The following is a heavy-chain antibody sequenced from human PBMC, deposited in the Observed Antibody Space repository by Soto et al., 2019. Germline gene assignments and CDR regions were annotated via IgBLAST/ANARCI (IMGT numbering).Heavy chain of an antibody. CDR2: IGADNGDK. D-gene: IGHD6-6*01. Sequence: QVQLLQSGPEVKKPEASVKVSCKASGYTFTNYGITWVRQAPGQGLEWLGGIGADNGDKHYTGKLQGGVAMPSVTSTRTAYMVLRGLKSVYAAVYYCARVRQLVGYFYYYLDVWGKGTTVTVSS. CDR3: ARVRQLVGYFYYYLDV. CDR1: GYTFTNYG. V-gene: IGHV1-18*01. J-gene: IGHJ6*03.